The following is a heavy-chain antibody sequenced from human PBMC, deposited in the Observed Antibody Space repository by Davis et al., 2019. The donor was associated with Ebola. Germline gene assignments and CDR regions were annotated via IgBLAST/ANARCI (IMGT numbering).Heavy chain of an antibody. J-gene: IGHJ6*02. CDR1: GFTFNRYW. CDR3: ARVSVPAALVPIDYYAMDV. V-gene: IGHV3-7*03. D-gene: IGHD2-2*01. Sequence: GESLKISCAASGFTFNRYWMSWVRQAPGKGLQWVANIKEDGSEKYYVDSVKGRFTISRDNAKNSLYLQMNSLRAEDTAVYYCARVSVPAALVPIDYYAMDVWGQGTTATVSS. CDR2: IKEDGSEK.